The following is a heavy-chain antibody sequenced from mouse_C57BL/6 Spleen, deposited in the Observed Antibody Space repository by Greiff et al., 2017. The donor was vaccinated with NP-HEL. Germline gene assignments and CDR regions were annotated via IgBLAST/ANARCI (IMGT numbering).Heavy chain of an antibody. D-gene: IGHD1-1*01. Sequence: EVKLQESGPELVKPGASVKISCKASGYSFTDYNMNWVKQSNGKSLEWIGVINPNYGTTSYNQKFKGKATLTVDQSSSTAYMQLNSLTSEDSAVYYCAIYYYGSSYDAMDYWGQGTSVTVSS. V-gene: IGHV1-39*01. CDR2: INPNYGTT. CDR3: AIYYYGSSYDAMDY. CDR1: GYSFTDYN. J-gene: IGHJ4*01.